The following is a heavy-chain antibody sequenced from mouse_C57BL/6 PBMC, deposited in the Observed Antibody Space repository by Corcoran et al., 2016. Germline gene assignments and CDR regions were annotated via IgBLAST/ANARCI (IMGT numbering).Heavy chain of an antibody. CDR3: ARYGPMDY. CDR1: GYTFTTYG. D-gene: IGHD1-1*02. J-gene: IGHJ4*01. V-gene: IGHV9-3*01. Sequence: QIQLVQSGPELKKPGETVKISCKASGYTFTTYGMSWVKQAPGKGLKWMGWINTYSGVPTYADDFKGRFAFSLETSASTAYLQINNLKNEDTATYVCARYGPMDYWGQGTSATVSS. CDR2: INTYSGVP.